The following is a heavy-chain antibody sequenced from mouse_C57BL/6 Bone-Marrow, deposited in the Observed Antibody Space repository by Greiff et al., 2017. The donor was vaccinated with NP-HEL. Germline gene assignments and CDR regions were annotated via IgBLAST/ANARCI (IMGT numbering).Heavy chain of an antibody. V-gene: IGHV1-52*01. D-gene: IGHD4-1*01. CDR1: GYTFTSYW. Sequence: QVQLQQPGAELVRPGSSVKLSCKASGYTFTSYWMHWVKQRPIQGLEWIGNIDPSDSETHYNQKFKDKATLTVDKSSSTAYMQLSSLTSEDSAVYYCARGWDVAMDYWGQGTSVTVSS. J-gene: IGHJ4*01. CDR3: ARGWDVAMDY. CDR2: IDPSDSET.